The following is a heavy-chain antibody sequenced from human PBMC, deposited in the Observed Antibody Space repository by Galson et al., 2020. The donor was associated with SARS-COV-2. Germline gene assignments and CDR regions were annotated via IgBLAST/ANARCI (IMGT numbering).Heavy chain of an antibody. CDR1: GGSFSGYS. CDR3: ARGHRGVVPSPVLGLGPFYSYYYMDV. Sequence: SQTLSLTCAVYGGSFSGYSWTWIRHAPGKGLEWSGEINIGGNTNYSPSLRSRVTISVHTSKNQFSLRLTSVTAADTAVYYCARGHRGVVPSPVLGLGPFYSYYYMDVWDKGTTVTVSS. CDR2: INIGGNT. D-gene: IGHD3-16*01. V-gene: IGHV4-34*01. J-gene: IGHJ6*03.